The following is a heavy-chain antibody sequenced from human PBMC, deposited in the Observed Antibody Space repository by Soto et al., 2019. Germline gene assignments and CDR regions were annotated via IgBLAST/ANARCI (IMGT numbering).Heavy chain of an antibody. D-gene: IGHD3-10*01. V-gene: IGHV3-30*18. CDR2: ISYDGNYQ. CDR1: GFTFSNYG. CDR3: AKDRRVRDGLDV. Sequence: VQLVESGGGVVQPGGSLRLSCAASGFTFSNYGVHWVRQAPGSGLEWVALISYDGNYQYYADAVKGRFAISRDNSKDTLYLEMTSLRSEDTAIYYCAKDRRVRDGLDVWGQGTTVTVSS. J-gene: IGHJ6*02.